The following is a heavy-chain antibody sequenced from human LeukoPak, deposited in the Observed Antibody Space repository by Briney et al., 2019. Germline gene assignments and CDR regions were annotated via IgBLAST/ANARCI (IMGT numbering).Heavy chain of an antibody. D-gene: IGHD3-10*01. CDR2: IYYSGST. J-gene: IGHJ4*02. CDR1: GGSISSGGCY. Sequence: SETLSLTCTVSGGSISSGGCYWSWIRQHPGKGLEWIGYIYYSGSTYYNPSLKSRVTISVDTSKNQFSLKLSSVTAADTAVYYCARGSYSGWAAPLGYWGQGTLVTVSS. CDR3: ARGSYSGWAAPLGY. V-gene: IGHV4-31*03.